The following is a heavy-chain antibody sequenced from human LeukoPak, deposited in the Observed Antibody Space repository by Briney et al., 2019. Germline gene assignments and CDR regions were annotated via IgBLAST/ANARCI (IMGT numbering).Heavy chain of an antibody. J-gene: IGHJ4*02. Sequence: PGGSLRLSCAASGFTFSSYAMTWVRQAPGKGLEWVSGISGSGGSTYYADSVKGRFTISRDNSKNTLSLQMNSLRAGDTAVYYCAKDWYGTVSVSDYWGQGTLVTVSS. CDR1: GFTFSSYA. CDR2: ISGSGGST. CDR3: AKDWYGTVSVSDY. D-gene: IGHD1/OR15-1a*01. V-gene: IGHV3-23*01.